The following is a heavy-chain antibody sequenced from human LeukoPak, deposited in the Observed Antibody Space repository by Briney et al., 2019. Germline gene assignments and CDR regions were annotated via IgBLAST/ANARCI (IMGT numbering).Heavy chain of an antibody. CDR2: IDSSGTRK. CDR1: EFTFSTYS. V-gene: IGHV3-48*02. Sequence: GGSLRLSCAASEFTFSTYSMNWVRRAPGKGLEWASYIDSSGTRKVYADSVQGRFIISRDNAKNSLYLQMNSLRDEDTAVYYCARYGDQSSDYWGQGTLVTVSS. J-gene: IGHJ4*02. CDR3: ARYGDQSSDY. D-gene: IGHD4-17*01.